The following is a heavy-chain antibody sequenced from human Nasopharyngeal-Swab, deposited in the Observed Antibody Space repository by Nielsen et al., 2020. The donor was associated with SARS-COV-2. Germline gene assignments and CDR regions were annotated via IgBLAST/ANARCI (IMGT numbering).Heavy chain of an antibody. CDR1: GGSISSYY. Sequence: SETLSLTCTVSGGSISSYYWSWIRQPPGKGLEWIGHIYYSGSTNYNPSLKSRVTISVDTSKNQFSLKLSSVTAADTAVYYCARGYSSGWYFDWGQGTLVTVSS. D-gene: IGHD6-19*01. J-gene: IGHJ4*02. CDR2: IYYSGST. V-gene: IGHV4-59*08. CDR3: ARGYSSGWYFD.